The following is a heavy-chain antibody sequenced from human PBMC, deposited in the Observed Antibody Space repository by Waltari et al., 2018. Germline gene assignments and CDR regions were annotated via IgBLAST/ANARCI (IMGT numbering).Heavy chain of an antibody. CDR1: GFTFSSYA. CDR2: ISYDGCNK. CDR3: ARIAVPYYYYYMDV. J-gene: IGHJ6*03. D-gene: IGHD2-21*01. V-gene: IGHV3-30-3*01. Sequence: QVQLVESGGGVVQPGRSLRLSCAASGFTFSSYAMHWVRQAPGKGLVWVAVISYDGCNKYYAYSVKGRFTIARDKSKNTLYLQMNSLRAEDTAVYYCARIAVPYYYYYMDVWGKGTTVTVSS.